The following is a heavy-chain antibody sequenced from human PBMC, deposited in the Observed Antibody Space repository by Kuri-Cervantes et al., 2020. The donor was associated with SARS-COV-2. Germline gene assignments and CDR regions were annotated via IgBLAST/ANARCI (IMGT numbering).Heavy chain of an antibody. D-gene: IGHD2-2*01. CDR1: GGSISSSSYY. V-gene: IGHV4-39*01. CDR2: IYYSGST. Sequence: SETLSLTCTVSGGSISSSSYYWGWIRQPPGKGLEWIGSIYYSGSTYYNPSLKSRVTISVDTSKNQFSLKLSSVTAADTAVYYCARLGGYQLPPYYYYYYYMDVWGKGTTVTVSS. J-gene: IGHJ6*03. CDR3: ARLGGYQLPPYYYYYYYMDV.